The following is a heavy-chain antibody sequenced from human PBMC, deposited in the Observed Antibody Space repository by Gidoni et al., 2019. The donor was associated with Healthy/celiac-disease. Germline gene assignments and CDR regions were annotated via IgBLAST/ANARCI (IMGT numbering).Heavy chain of an antibody. CDR1: GASVSSNSAA. D-gene: IGHD4-17*01. J-gene: IGHJ4*02. CDR2: TYYRSKWYN. Sequence: QVQLQQSGPGLVKPSQTLSLTCAISGASVSSNSAAWNWLRHSPSRGLEWLGRTYYRSKWYNDYAVSVKSRITINPDTSKNQFSLQLNSVTPEDTAVYYCARGGGGGDYFLRPFDYWGQGTLVTVSS. V-gene: IGHV6-1*01. CDR3: ARGGGGGDYFLRPFDY.